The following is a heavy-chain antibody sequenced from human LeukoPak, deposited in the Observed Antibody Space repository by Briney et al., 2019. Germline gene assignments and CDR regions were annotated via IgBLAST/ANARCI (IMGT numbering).Heavy chain of an antibody. Sequence: PSETLSLTCTVSGGSISSSSYYWGWIRQPPGKGLEWIRSIYYSGSTYYNPSLKSRVTISVDTSKNQFSLKLSSVTAADTAVYYFARLGYCSSTSCYAGVMVDYWGQGTLVTVSS. CDR2: IYYSGST. J-gene: IGHJ4*02. CDR3: ARLGYCSSTSCYAGVMVDY. V-gene: IGHV4-39*01. CDR1: GGSISSSSYY. D-gene: IGHD2-2*01.